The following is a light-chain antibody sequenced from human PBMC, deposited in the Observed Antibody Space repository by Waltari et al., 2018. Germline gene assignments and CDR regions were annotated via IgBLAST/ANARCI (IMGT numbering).Light chain of an antibody. J-gene: IGKJ2*01. Sequence: EIVLTQSPGTLSLSPGERATLSCRASQSVSSSHLAWYQQRPGQAPRLLIYGASSRATGIPERFSGSGSGTDFTLTISRLEPEDFAVYYCQQYGSSRTFGQGTKLEI. CDR2: GAS. CDR1: QSVSSSH. V-gene: IGKV3-20*01. CDR3: QQYGSSRT.